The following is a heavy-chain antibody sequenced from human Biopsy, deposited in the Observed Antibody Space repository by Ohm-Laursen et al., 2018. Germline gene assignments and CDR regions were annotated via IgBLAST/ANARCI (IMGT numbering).Heavy chain of an antibody. V-gene: IGHV1-69*06. CDR2: GIPISNTA. CDR3: ATLTEDYGASPDS. Sequence: ASVKVSCKASGGSFSDYGLSWVRQAPGRGLEWMGRGIPISNTANYAQNFQDRLTITADRSTNTAYMELNSLRSEDTAVYFCATLTEDYGASPDSWGQGTLVVVSS. D-gene: IGHD4-17*01. CDR1: GGSFSDYG. J-gene: IGHJ4*02.